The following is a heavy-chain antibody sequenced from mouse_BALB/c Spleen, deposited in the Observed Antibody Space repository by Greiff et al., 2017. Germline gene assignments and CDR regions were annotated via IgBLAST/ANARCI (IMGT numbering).Heavy chain of an antibody. CDR2: INPYYGST. V-gene: IGHV1-39*01. Sequence: EVQLQQTGPELVKPGASVKISCKASGYSFTDYIMLWVKQSHGKSLEWIGNINPYYGSTSYNLKFKGKATLTVDKSSSTAYMQLNSLTSEDSAVYYCARKLYYGYDSFDYWGQGTTLTVSS. CDR1: GYSFTDYI. J-gene: IGHJ2*01. CDR3: ARKLYYGYDSFDY. D-gene: IGHD2-2*01.